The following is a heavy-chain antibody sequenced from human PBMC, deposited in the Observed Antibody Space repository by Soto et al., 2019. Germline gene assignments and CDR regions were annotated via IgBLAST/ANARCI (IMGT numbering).Heavy chain of an antibody. CDR1: GGSFSRYY. Sequence: ASETLSLTCDVYGGSFSRYYWNWIRQPPGKGLEWLGEINHSGNTNYNPSLESRVTISLDTSQTRFSLKLTTVTAADTAVYSCERGEGRLVGTWFDPWGQGNLVTVSS. CDR2: INHSGNT. V-gene: IGHV4-34*01. J-gene: IGHJ5*02. D-gene: IGHD5-12*01. CDR3: ERGEGRLVGTWFDP.